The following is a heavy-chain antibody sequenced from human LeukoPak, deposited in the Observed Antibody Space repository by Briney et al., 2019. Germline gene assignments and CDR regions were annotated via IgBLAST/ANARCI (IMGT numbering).Heavy chain of an antibody. V-gene: IGHV4-34*01. Sequence: SETLSLTCAVYGGSFSGYYWSWIRQPPGKGLEWIGEINHSGSTNYNPSLKSRVTISVDTTKNQFSLKLSSVTAADTAVYYCARVAYYDFWSGYPYYYYMDVWGKGTTVTVSS. D-gene: IGHD3-3*01. J-gene: IGHJ6*03. CDR3: ARVAYYDFWSGYPYYYYMDV. CDR2: INHSGST. CDR1: GGSFSGYY.